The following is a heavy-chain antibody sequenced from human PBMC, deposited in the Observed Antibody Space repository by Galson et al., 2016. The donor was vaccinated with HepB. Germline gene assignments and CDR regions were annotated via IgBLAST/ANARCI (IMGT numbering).Heavy chain of an antibody. V-gene: IGHV4-59*12. Sequence: SETLSLTCTVSGGSISSFYWSWIRQPPGKGLEWIAYIYYSGSSGNTYYTPSLKSRVTISVDTSKNQFSLRLTSVTAADTALYYCARQYRGGPSDYWGQGTLVIVSS. J-gene: IGHJ4*02. D-gene: IGHD5-12*01. CDR1: GGSISSFY. CDR2: IYYSGSSGNT. CDR3: ARQYRGGPSDY.